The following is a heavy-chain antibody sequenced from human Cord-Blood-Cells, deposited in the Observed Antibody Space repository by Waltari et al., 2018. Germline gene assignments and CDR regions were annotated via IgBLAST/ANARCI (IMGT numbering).Heavy chain of an antibody. CDR1: GGSISSYY. CDR3: ARRRGKDYYFDY. V-gene: IGHV4-59*08. D-gene: IGHD1-1*01. J-gene: IGHJ4*02. CDR2: IYYSGST. Sequence: QVQLQESGPGLVKPSETLSLTCTVSGGSISSYYWSWIRQPPGKGLEWIGYIYYSGSTNYNPSLKSRVTISVDTSKNQFSLKLSSVTAADMAVYYCARRRGKDYYFDYWGQGTLVTVSS.